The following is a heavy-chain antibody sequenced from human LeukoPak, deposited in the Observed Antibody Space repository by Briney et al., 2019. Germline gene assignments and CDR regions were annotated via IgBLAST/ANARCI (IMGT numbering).Heavy chain of an antibody. V-gene: IGHV4-59*08. CDR3: ARRLGVHAFDI. CDR1: GGSISSYY. J-gene: IGHJ3*02. CDR2: IYYSGST. D-gene: IGHD3-16*01. Sequence: PSETLSLTCTVSGGSISSYYWSWIRQPPGKGLEWIGYIYYSGSTNYNPSLKSRVTISVDTSKNQFSLKLSSVTAADTAVYYCARRLGVHAFDIWGQGTMVTVSS.